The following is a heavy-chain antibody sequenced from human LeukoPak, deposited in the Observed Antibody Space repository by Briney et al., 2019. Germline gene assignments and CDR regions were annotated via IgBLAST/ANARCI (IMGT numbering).Heavy chain of an antibody. CDR1: GYTFTSYG. CDR3: ARNYKYSGYDWAPGY. D-gene: IGHD5-12*01. J-gene: IGHJ4*02. Sequence: GASVKVSCKASGYTFTSYGISWVRQAPGQGLEWMGWISAYNGNTNYAQKLQGRVTMTADTSTSTAYMELRSLRSDDTAVYYCARNYKYSGYDWAPGYWGQGTLVTVSS. CDR2: ISAYNGNT. V-gene: IGHV1-18*01.